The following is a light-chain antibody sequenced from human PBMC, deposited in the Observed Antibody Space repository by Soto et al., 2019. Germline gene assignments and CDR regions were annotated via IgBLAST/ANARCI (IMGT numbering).Light chain of an antibody. CDR3: CSYAVGANFV. Sequence: QSALTQPPSASGSPGQSITISCTGTSNDIGAYNYVSWYQHNPGKVPKLIIYDVSNRPSGVPNRFSGSKSGNTASLTVSGLQAEDEADYYCCSYAVGANFVFGGGTKVTVL. CDR2: DVS. J-gene: IGLJ3*02. V-gene: IGLV2-8*01. CDR1: SNDIGAYNY.